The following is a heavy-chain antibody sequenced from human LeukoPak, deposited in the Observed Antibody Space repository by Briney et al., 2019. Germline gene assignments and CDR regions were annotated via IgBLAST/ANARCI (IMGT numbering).Heavy chain of an antibody. J-gene: IGHJ3*02. CDR3: ARDRTPTYYDFWSGYSDRKDAFDI. CDR1: GFTFSSYA. D-gene: IGHD3-3*01. CDR2: ISGSGGST. Sequence: GGSLRLSCAASGFTFSSYAMSWVRQAPGKGLEWVSAISGSGGSTYYADSVKGRFTISRDNSKNTLYLQMNSLRAEDTAVYYCARDRTPTYYDFWSGYSDRKDAFDIWGQGTMVTVSS. V-gene: IGHV3-23*01.